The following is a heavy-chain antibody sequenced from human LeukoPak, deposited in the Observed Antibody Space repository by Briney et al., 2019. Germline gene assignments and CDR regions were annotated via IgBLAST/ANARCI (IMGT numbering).Heavy chain of an antibody. CDR1: GFTFGDYP. D-gene: IGHD2-2*01. CDR2: VRSNIYGGTT. V-gene: IGHV3-49*04. Sequence: PGGSLRLSCAASGFTFGDYPMSWVRQAPGKGLEWVGFVRSNIYGGTTQYAASVKGRFTISRDDSKSIAYLQMNSLKTEDTAVYYCTTPLGYCSSTSCLDFDYWGQGTLVTVSS. CDR3: TTPLGYCSSTSCLDFDY. J-gene: IGHJ4*02.